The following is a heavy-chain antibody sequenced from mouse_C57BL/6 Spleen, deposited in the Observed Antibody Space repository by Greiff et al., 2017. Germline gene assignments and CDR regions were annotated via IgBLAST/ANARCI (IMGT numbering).Heavy chain of an antibody. J-gene: IGHJ4*01. Sequence: VQLQQPGAELVRPGSSVKLSCKASGYTFTSYWMHWVKQRPIQGLEWIGNIDPSDSETHYNQKFKDKATLTVDKSSSTAYMQLSSLTSEDSAVYYCARSTIYDGYQGAMDYWGQGTSVTVSS. D-gene: IGHD2-3*01. CDR2: IDPSDSET. CDR1: GYTFTSYW. V-gene: IGHV1-52*01. CDR3: ARSTIYDGYQGAMDY.